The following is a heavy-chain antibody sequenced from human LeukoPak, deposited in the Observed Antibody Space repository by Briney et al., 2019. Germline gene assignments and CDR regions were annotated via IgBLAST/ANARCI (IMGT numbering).Heavy chain of an antibody. CDR2: ISGSGGST. Sequence: PGGSLRLSCAASGFTFSSYAMSWVRQAPGKGLEWVSAISGSGGSTYYADSVKGRFTISRDYSKNTLYLQMNSLRAEDTAVYYCAKDSFSGSYFDYWGQGTLVTVSS. J-gene: IGHJ4*02. D-gene: IGHD3-10*01. V-gene: IGHV3-23*01. CDR3: AKDSFSGSYFDY. CDR1: GFTFSSYA.